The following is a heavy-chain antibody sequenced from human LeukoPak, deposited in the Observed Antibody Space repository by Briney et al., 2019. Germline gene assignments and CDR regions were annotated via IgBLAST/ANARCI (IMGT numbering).Heavy chain of an antibody. J-gene: IGHJ3*02. V-gene: IGHV4-59*11. D-gene: IGHD2-15*01. CDR1: GGSISSHY. Sequence: SETLSLTCTVSGGSISSHYWSWIRQPPGKGLEWIGYIYYSGSTNYNPSLKSRVTISLDTSKNQFSLKLSSVTAADTAVYYYAREVRMLDAFYIWGQGTMVTVSS. CDR2: IYYSGST. CDR3: AREVRMLDAFYI.